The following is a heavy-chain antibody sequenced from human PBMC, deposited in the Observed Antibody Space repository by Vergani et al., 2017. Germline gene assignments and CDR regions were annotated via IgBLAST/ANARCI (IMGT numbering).Heavy chain of an antibody. CDR3: AVAPFLVVRGVIITRNWFDP. V-gene: IGHV5-51*01. Sequence: EVQLVQSGAEVKKPGESLKISCKGSGYSFTSYWIGWVRQMPGKGLEWRGIIYPGDSDTRYSPSFQGQVTISADKSISTAYLQWCSLKASDTAMYYCAVAPFLVVRGVIITRNWFDPWGQGTLVTVSS. CDR1: GYSFTSYW. J-gene: IGHJ5*02. CDR2: IYPGDSDT. D-gene: IGHD3-10*01.